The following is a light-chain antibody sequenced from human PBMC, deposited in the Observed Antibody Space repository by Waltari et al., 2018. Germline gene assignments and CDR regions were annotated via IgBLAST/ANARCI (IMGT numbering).Light chain of an antibody. CDR3: QAWDSSTGI. CDR2: QDS. V-gene: IGLV3-1*01. Sequence: SYELTQSASVSVYPGQTASITCSGDKLGDKYASWYQQKPGQSPVLVMYQDSKRPSGIPERFSGSNSGNTATLTISGTQAMDEADYYCQAWDSSTGIFGGGTKLTVL. J-gene: IGLJ2*01. CDR1: KLGDKY.